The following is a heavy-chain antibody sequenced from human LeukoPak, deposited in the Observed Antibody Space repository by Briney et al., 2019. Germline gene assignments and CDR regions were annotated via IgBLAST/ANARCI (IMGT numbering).Heavy chain of an antibody. V-gene: IGHV3-33*01. Sequence: GGSLRLSCAASGFTFSSYGMHWVRQAPGKGLEWVAVIWYDGSNKYYADSVKGRFTISRDNSKNTLYLQMNSLRAEDTAVYYCARARITMVRGVSYYYYGMDVWGQGTTVTVPS. CDR1: GFTFSSYG. CDR3: ARARITMVRGVSYYYYGMDV. CDR2: IWYDGSNK. J-gene: IGHJ6*02. D-gene: IGHD3-10*01.